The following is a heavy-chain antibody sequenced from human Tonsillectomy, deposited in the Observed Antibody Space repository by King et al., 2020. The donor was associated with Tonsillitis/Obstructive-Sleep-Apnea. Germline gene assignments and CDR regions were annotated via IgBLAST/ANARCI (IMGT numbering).Heavy chain of an antibody. Sequence: VQLVESGGGVVQPGRSLRLSCAASGFTFSSYGMHWVRQAPGKGLEWVAVIWYDGSNKYYADSVKGRFTISRDNSRNTPYLQMNSLRAEDTAVYYCARGDCSSTSCYHADYWGQGTLVTVSS. J-gene: IGHJ4*02. V-gene: IGHV3-33*01. D-gene: IGHD2-2*01. CDR2: IWYDGSNK. CDR1: GFTFSSYG. CDR3: ARGDCSSTSCYHADY.